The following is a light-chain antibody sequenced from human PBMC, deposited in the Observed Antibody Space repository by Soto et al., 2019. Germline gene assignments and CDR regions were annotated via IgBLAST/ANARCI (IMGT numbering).Light chain of an antibody. V-gene: IGKV1-33*01. CDR2: DAS. CDR1: QDISNF. J-gene: IGKJ5*01. CDR3: QQYGTLIT. Sequence: DIQMTQSPSSLSASVGDSVTITCQASQDISNFLNWYQQKPGKGPKVLIYDASKLETGVPSRFSGSGSGTVFTFTISSLQHEDIASYYRQQYGTLITFGQGTRLEIK.